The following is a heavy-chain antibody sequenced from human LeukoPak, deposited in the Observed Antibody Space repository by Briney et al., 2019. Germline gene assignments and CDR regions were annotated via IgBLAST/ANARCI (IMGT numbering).Heavy chain of an antibody. J-gene: IGHJ4*02. CDR2: VHLDGST. D-gene: IGHD3-3*01. CDR1: GGSVSSTNL. CDR3: SRKSDFYRPLDY. V-gene: IGHV4-4*02. Sequence: SGTLSLTCDVSGGSVSSTNLWTWVRQPPGKGLAWIGEVHLDGSTNYNLCLKSRLIISVVLHEDHISLKLSSVTAADPGVYFLSRKSDFYRPLDYSGQGTLVTVSP.